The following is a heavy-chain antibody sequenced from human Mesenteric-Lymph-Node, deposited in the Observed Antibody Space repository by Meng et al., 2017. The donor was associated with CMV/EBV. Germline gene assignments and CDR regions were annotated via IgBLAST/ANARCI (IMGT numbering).Heavy chain of an antibody. J-gene: IGHJ6*02. CDR2: INHSGST. Sequence: SETLSLTCTVSGYSISSGYYWGWIRQPPGKGLEWIGEINHSGSTNYNPSLKSRVTISVDTSKNQFSLKLSSVTAADTAVYYCARRVWGDVWGQGTTVTVSS. CDR1: GYSISSGYY. CDR3: ARRVWGDV. D-gene: IGHD7-27*01. V-gene: IGHV4-38-2*02.